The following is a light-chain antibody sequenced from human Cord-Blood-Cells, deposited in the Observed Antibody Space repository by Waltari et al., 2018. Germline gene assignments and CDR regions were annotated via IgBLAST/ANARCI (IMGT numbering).Light chain of an antibody. J-gene: IGKJ1*01. V-gene: IGKV3-20*01. Sequence: EIVLTQSPGTLSLSPGERPTLSCRASQSVSSSYLAWYQQKPGQAPRLLIYGASSRATGIPDRFSGSGSGTDFTLTISRLEPEDFAVYYCQQYGSSPPGTFGQGTKVEIK. CDR2: GAS. CDR1: QSVSSSY. CDR3: QQYGSSPPGT.